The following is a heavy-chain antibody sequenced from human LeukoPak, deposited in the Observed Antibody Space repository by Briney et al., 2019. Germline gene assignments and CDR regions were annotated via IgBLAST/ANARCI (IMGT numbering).Heavy chain of an antibody. CDR2: ISAYNGNT. Sequence: ASVKVSCEASGYTFTSYGISWVRQAPGQGLEWMGWISAYNGNTNYAQKLQGRVTMTTDTSTSTAYMELRSLRSDDTAVYYCARTLAAAGHWYFDLWGRGTLVTVSS. CDR1: GYTFTSYG. CDR3: ARTLAAAGHWYFDL. V-gene: IGHV1-18*01. J-gene: IGHJ2*01. D-gene: IGHD6-13*01.